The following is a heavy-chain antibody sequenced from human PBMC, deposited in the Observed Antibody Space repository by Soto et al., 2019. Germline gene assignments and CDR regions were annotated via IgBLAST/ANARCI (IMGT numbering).Heavy chain of an antibody. J-gene: IGHJ5*02. CDR1: GGSISDSDW. CDR3: ARHATFPSGRYSYVSWFDI. CDR2: IFHSGST. Sequence: SETLSLTCVVSGGSISDSDWWSWVRQPPGKGLEWIGEIFHSGSTNYNPSLKSRVTMSVDKSKNQFSLKLNSVTAADTAVYFCARHATFPSGRYSYVSWFDIWGQGTPVTVSS. D-gene: IGHD3-22*01. V-gene: IGHV4-4*02.